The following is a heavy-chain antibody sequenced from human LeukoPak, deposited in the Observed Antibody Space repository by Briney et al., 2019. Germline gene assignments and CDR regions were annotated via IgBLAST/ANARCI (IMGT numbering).Heavy chain of an antibody. CDR3: ARDYTIFGVAPEYYFDY. D-gene: IGHD3-3*01. J-gene: IGHJ4*02. CDR2: INPNSGGT. Sequence: ASVKVSCKASGYTFTGYYMHWVRQAPGQGLEWMGWINPNSGGTNYAQKFQGRVTMTRDTSISTAYMELSRLRSDDTAVYYCARDYTIFGVAPEYYFDYWGQGTLVTVSS. V-gene: IGHV1-2*02. CDR1: GYTFTGYY.